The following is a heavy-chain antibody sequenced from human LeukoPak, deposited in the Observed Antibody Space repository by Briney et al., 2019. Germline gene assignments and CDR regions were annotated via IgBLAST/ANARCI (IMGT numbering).Heavy chain of an antibody. Sequence: SETLSLTCTVSGGSISSYYWSWIRQPPGKGLEWIGSIYHSGSTYYNPSLKSRVTISVDTSKNQFSLKLTSVTAADTAVYYCARSSGYMSYWGQETLVTVSS. CDR1: GGSISSYY. CDR2: IYHSGST. V-gene: IGHV4-59*08. J-gene: IGHJ4*02. D-gene: IGHD3-22*01. CDR3: ARSSGYMSY.